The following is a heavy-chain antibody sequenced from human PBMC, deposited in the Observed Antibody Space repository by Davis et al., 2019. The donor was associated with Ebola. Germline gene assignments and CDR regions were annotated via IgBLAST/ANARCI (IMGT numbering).Heavy chain of an antibody. Sequence: SETLSLTCTVSGGSISSSSYYWGWIRQPPGKGLEWIGEINHSGSTNYNPSLKSRVTISVDTSKNQFSLKLSSVTAADTAVYYCARQSSIQLWHYFDYWGQGTLVTVSS. J-gene: IGHJ4*02. CDR3: ARQSSIQLWHYFDY. CDR2: INHSGST. V-gene: IGHV4-39*01. CDR1: GGSISSSSYY. D-gene: IGHD5-18*01.